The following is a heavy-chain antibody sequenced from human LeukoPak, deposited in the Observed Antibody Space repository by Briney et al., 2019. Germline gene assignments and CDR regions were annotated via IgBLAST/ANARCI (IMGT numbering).Heavy chain of an antibody. D-gene: IGHD3-9*01. CDR2: IIPIFGTA. CDR1: GGTFSSYA. J-gene: IGHJ6*03. CDR3: ARSRIPYDILTGHYYMDV. Sequence: PVKVSCKASGGTFSSYAISWVRQAPGQGLEWMGGIIPIFGTANYAQKFQGRVTITADKSTSTAYMELSSLRSEDTAVYYCARSRIPYDILTGHYYMDVWGKGTTVTVSS. V-gene: IGHV1-69*06.